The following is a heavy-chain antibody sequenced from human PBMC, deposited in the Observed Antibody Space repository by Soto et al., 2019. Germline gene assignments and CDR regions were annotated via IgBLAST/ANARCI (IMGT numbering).Heavy chain of an antibody. J-gene: IGHJ6*02. V-gene: IGHV1-18*04. Sequence: GASVKVSCKASGYTFTSYGISWVRQAPGQGLEWMGWISAYNGNTNYAQKLQGRVTMTTDTSTSTAYMELRSLRSDDTAVYYCARALAAAGYYYYYGMDVWGQGTTVPVSS. CDR2: ISAYNGNT. CDR3: ARALAAAGYYYYYGMDV. D-gene: IGHD6-13*01. CDR1: GYTFTSYG.